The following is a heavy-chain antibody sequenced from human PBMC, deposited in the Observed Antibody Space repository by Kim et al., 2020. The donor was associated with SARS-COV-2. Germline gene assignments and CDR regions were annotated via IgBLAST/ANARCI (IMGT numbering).Heavy chain of an antibody. CDR3: ASRCSCGSCYSVDY. J-gene: IGHJ4*02. V-gene: IGHV3-21*01. D-gene: IGHD2-15*01. CDR2: ISSSSSYI. Sequence: GGSLRLSCAASGFTFSSYSMNWVRQAPGKGLEWVSSISSSSSYIYYADSVKGRFTISRDNAKNSLYLQMNSLRAEDTAVYYCASRCSCGSCYSVDYWGQGTLVTVSS. CDR1: GFTFSSYS.